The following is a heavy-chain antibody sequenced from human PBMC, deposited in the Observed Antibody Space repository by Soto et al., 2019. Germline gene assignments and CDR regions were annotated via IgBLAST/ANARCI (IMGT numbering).Heavy chain of an antibody. CDR1: GGSISSYY. V-gene: IGHV4-59*01. CDR3: ASWAGQVHGFGGPFDY. CDR2: IYYSGST. Sequence: SETLSLTCTVSGGSISSYYWSWIRQPPGKGLEWIGYIYYSGSTNYNPSLKSRVTISVDTSKNQFSLKLSSVTAADTAVYYCASWAGQVHGFGGPFDYWGQGTLVTVS. D-gene: IGHD6-19*01. J-gene: IGHJ4*02.